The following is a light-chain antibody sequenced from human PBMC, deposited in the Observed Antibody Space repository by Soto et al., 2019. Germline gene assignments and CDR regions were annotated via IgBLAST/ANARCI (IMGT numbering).Light chain of an antibody. CDR1: SSDVGGYNY. CDR2: EVN. CDR3: SSYAGSNNFGV. J-gene: IGLJ1*01. Sequence: QSALTQPPSASGSPGQSVTISCTGTSSDVGGYNYVSWYQQHPGKAPKLMIYEVNKRPSGVPGRFSGSKSGNTASLTVSGLQAEDEAYYYCSSYAGSNNFGVFGTGTKLTVL. V-gene: IGLV2-8*01.